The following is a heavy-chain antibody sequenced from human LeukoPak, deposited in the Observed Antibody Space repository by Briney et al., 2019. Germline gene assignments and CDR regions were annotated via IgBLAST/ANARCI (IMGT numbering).Heavy chain of an antibody. V-gene: IGHV1-3*03. CDR2: INAGNGNT. D-gene: IGHD3-22*01. J-gene: IGHJ4*02. Sequence: ASVKVSCKASGYTFTSYAMHWVRQAPGQRLEWMGWINAGNGNTKYSQEFQGRVTITRDTSASTAYMELSSLRSEDMAVYYCAREAIIGDYDSSGYPKHYFDYWGQGTLVTVSS. CDR3: AREAIIGDYDSSGYPKHYFDY. CDR1: GYTFTSYA.